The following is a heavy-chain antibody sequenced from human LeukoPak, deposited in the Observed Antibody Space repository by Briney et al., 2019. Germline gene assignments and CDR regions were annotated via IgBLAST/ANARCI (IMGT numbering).Heavy chain of an antibody. CDR1: GFTVSSNS. D-gene: IGHD3-22*01. CDR3: ARADSSGYYLVGGFDI. Sequence: GGSLRLSCTVSGFTVSSNSMSWVRQAPGKGLEWVSSISSSSSYIYFADSVKGRFTVSRDNAKNSLNLQMNSLRAEDTAVYYCARADSSGYYLVGGFDIWGQGTMVTVSS. V-gene: IGHV3-21*01. J-gene: IGHJ3*02. CDR2: ISSSSSYI.